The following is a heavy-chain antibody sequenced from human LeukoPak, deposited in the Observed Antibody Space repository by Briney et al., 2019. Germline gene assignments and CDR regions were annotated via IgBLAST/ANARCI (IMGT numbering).Heavy chain of an antibody. D-gene: IGHD6-13*01. CDR2: IKQDGGEK. J-gene: IGHJ4*02. CDR3: AREMYSSSWYPYFDS. CDR1: GFTFSSYW. V-gene: IGHV3-7*01. Sequence: PGGSLRLSCAASGFTFSSYWMSWVRQAPGKGLEWVANIKQDGGEKYYVYSVKGRFTISRDNAKNSLYLQMNSLRAEDTAVYYCAREMYSSSWYPYFDSWGQGTLVTVSS.